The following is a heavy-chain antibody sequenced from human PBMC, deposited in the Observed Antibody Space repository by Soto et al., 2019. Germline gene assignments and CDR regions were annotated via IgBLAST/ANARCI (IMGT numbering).Heavy chain of an antibody. V-gene: IGHV1-69*13. CDR2: IIPIFGTA. J-gene: IGHJ5*02. CDR3: ARDPNDITPSHWFDP. D-gene: IGHD3-9*01. CDR1: GGTFSSYA. Sequence: GASVKVSCKASGGTFSSYAISWVRQAPGQGLEWMGGIIPIFGTANYAQKFQGRVTITADESTSTAYMELSSLRSEDTAVYYCARDPNDITPSHWFDPWGQGTLVTVSS.